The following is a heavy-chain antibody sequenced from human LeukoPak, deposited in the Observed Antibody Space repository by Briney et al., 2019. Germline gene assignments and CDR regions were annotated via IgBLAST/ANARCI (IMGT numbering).Heavy chain of an antibody. V-gene: IGHV4-34*01. J-gene: IGHJ4*02. CDR3: ARGRASYDFWSGYLFDY. CDR1: GGPFSGYY. CDR2: INHSGST. Sequence: PSETLSLTRAVYGGPFSGYYWSWIRHSPGKGREWIGEINHSGSTNYNPSLKSRVTISVDTSKNQFSLKLSSVTAADTAVYYCARGRASYDFWSGYLFDYWGQGTLVTVSS. D-gene: IGHD3-3*01.